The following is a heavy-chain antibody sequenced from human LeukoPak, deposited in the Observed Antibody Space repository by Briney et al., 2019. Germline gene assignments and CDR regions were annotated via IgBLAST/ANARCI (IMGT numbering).Heavy chain of an antibody. V-gene: IGHV1-8*03. Sequence: ASVKVSCKASGYTFTSYDINWVRQATGQGLESMGWMNPNSGNTGYAQKFQGRVTITRNTSISTAYMELSSLRSEDTAVYYCARGRIVYYDFWSGYYAHDAFDIWGQGTMVTVSS. J-gene: IGHJ3*02. CDR2: MNPNSGNT. CDR3: ARGRIVYYDFWSGYYAHDAFDI. D-gene: IGHD3-3*01. CDR1: GYTFTSYD.